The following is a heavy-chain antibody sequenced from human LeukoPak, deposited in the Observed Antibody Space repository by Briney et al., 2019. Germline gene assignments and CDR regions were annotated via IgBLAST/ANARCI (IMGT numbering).Heavy chain of an antibody. D-gene: IGHD5-24*01. Sequence: ASVKVSCKASGGTFSSYAISWVRQAPGQGLEWMGGIIPIFGTANYAQKFQGRVTITADESTSTAYMELSSLRSEDTAVYYCARDGGRDGYNFYWGQGTLVTVSS. CDR1: GGTFSSYA. J-gene: IGHJ4*02. CDR3: ARDGGRDGYNFY. CDR2: IIPIFGTA. V-gene: IGHV1-69*13.